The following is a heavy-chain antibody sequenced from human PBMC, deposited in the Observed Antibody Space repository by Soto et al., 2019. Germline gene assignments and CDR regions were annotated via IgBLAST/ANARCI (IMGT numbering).Heavy chain of an antibody. CDR1: GFSLSTSGVG. CDR2: IYWDDDK. V-gene: IGHV2-5*02. CDR3: AHTSRYCSGGSCYSSTLGMDV. D-gene: IGHD2-15*01. Sequence: QITLKESGPTLVKPTQTLTLTCTFSGFSLSTSGVGVGWIRQPPGKALEWLALIYWDDDKRYSPSLKSRLTITKDTSNNQVVLTMTNMDPVDTATYYCAHTSRYCSGGSCYSSTLGMDVWGQGTTVTVSS. J-gene: IGHJ6*02.